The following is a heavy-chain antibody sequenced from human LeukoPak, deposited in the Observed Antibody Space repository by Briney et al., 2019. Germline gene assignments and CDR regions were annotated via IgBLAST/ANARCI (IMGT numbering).Heavy chain of an antibody. CDR3: AKSRGSGSHIPKVHAFDI. Sequence: PGGSLRLSCAASGFTFSSYAMHWVRQAPGKGLEWVSAISGSGGSTYYADSVKGRFTISRDNSKNTLYLQMNSLRAEDTAVYYCAKSRGSGSHIPKVHAFDIWGQGTMVTVSS. CDR1: GFTFSSYA. D-gene: IGHD3-10*01. CDR2: ISGSGGST. V-gene: IGHV3-23*01. J-gene: IGHJ3*02.